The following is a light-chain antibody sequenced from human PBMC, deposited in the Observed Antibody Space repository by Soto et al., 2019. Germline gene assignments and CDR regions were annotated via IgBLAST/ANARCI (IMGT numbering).Light chain of an antibody. V-gene: IGKV3-20*01. CDR2: GAS. Sequence: EIVLTQSPGTLSLSPGERATLSCRASQSVSSSYLAWYQQKPGQAPRLLIYGASSRATGIPDRFSGSGSGTDFTLTISRLEPEDCAVYYCQQYGSSPPYTFGRGTELEIK. CDR3: QQYGSSPPYT. CDR1: QSVSSSY. J-gene: IGKJ2*01.